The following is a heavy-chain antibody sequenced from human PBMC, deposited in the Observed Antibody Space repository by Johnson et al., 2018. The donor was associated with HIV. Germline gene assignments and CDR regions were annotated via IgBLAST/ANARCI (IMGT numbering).Heavy chain of an antibody. V-gene: IGHV3-11*04. CDR1: GFTFGDYY. Sequence: QVQVVESGGGLVKPGGSLRLFCAASGFTFGDYYMNWIRQTPGKGLEWVSYISSGGNTIYYADSVKGRFTISRDNAKNSLYLQMNSLTAEDTALYYCARWRDGYNFDAFDIWGQGTMVTVSS. J-gene: IGHJ3*02. CDR2: ISSGGNTI. D-gene: IGHD5-24*01. CDR3: ARWRDGYNFDAFDI.